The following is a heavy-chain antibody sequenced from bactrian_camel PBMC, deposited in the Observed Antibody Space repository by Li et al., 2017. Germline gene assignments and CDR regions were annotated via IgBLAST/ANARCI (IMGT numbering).Heavy chain of an antibody. CDR1: TYIYKGSRYC. V-gene: IGHV3S53*01. CDR2: TDSDGNT. J-gene: IGHJ6*01. Sequence: HVQLVESGGGPVEAGGSLRLSCSGTTYIYKGSRYCMGWLHQAPGKEPEVEVVASTDSDGNTHYAESVKGRFTIAKDSAETTLYLHMDSLKPEDTAMYYCAADTLPARVLITTPWHTGYWGQGTQVTVS. D-gene: IGHD4*01. CDR3: AADTLPARVLITTPWHTGY.